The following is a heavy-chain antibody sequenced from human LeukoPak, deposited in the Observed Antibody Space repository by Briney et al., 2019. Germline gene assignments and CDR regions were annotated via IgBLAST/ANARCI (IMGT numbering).Heavy chain of an antibody. Sequence: GGSLRLSCAASGFTFSSYSMNWVRQAPGKGLEWVSYISSSSSTIYYADSVKGRFTISRDNSKNTLYLQMNSLRAEDTAVYYCAKDRLLWFGDTDYWGQGTLVTVSS. CDR2: ISSSSSTI. D-gene: IGHD3-10*01. CDR3: AKDRLLWFGDTDY. J-gene: IGHJ4*02. V-gene: IGHV3-48*01. CDR1: GFTFSSYS.